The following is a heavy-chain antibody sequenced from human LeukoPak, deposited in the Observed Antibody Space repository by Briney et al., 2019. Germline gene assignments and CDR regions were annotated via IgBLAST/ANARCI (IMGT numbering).Heavy chain of an antibody. Sequence: LGTLSPTRTVDAGSTSSSSSWWGWIRQPPGKGLEWIGSIYYSGSTYYNPSLKSRVTISVDTSKNQFYLKLSSVTAADTAVYFCTKPAHSCGDCSCGSGYSSRPFDYWGQGTLVTVSS. J-gene: IGHJ4*02. CDR2: IYYSGST. D-gene: IGHD2-15*01. CDR3: TKPAHSCGDCSCGSGYSSRPFDY. CDR1: AGSTSSSSSW. V-gene: IGHV4-39*01.